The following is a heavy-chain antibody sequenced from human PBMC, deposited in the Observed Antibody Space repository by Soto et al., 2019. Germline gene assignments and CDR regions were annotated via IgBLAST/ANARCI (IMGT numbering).Heavy chain of an antibody. CDR2: INYSGST. Sequence: SETLSLTCTVSGGSISSSSYFWGWIRQPPGRGLEWIGSINYSGSTYYNPSLKSRVTLSVDTSKNQFSLNVSSVTASDTALYYCSRRAPEGFDPWGQGTLVTV. V-gene: IGHV4-39*01. CDR1: GGSISSSSYF. J-gene: IGHJ5*02. CDR3: SRRAPEGFDP.